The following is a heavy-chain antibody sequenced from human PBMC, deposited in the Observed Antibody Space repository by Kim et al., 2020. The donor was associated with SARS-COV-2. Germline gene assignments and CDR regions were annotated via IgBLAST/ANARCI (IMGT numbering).Heavy chain of an antibody. J-gene: IGHJ4*02. CDR1: GFTFSSYA. Sequence: GGSLRLSCAASGFTFSSYAMSWVRQAPGKGLEWVSAISGSGGSTYYADSVKGRFTISRDNSKNTLYLQMNSLRAEDTAVYYCAKEGIEWLPSGGPGCDHYWGQGTLVTVSS. CDR2: ISGSGGST. D-gene: IGHD5-12*01. V-gene: IGHV3-23*01. CDR3: AKEGIEWLPSGGPGCDHY.